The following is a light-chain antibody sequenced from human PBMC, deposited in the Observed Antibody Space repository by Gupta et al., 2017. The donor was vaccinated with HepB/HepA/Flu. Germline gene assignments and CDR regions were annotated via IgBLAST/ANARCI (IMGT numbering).Light chain of an antibody. CDR2: DES. CDR3: QQYDNLPLT. Sequence: DIQMTQSPSSLSASVGDRVTITCQASQDISNYLNWYQQKPGKAPKLLIYDESNLETGVPSRFSGSGSGTDFTFTSSSLQPEDIATYYCQQYDNLPLTFGGGTKVELK. V-gene: IGKV1-33*01. CDR1: QDISNY. J-gene: IGKJ4*01.